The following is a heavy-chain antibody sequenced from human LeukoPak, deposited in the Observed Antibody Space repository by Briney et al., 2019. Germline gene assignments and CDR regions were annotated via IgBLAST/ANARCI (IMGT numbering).Heavy chain of an antibody. CDR3: AKRGYDTSGYYGYFDY. J-gene: IGHJ4*02. D-gene: IGHD3-22*01. CDR2: VSGSAGRT. V-gene: IGHV3-23*01. CDR1: GFTFSSYA. Sequence: PGGSLRLSCAASGFTFSSYAMTWVRQAPGMGLEWVSTVSGSAGRTDYADSVEGRFIISRDNSKNTLYLQMNSLRVEDTAAYYCAKRGYDTSGYYGYFDYWGQGTLVTVSS.